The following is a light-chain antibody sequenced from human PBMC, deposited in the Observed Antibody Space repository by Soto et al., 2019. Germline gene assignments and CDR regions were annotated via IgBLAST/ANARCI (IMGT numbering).Light chain of an antibody. CDR1: SGHTNYA. CDR2: VNSDGSH. V-gene: IGLV4-69*01. Sequence: QLVLTQSTSASASLGASVNLTCTLSSGHTNYAIAWHQQRPEKGPRFLMKVNSDGSHNKGDGIPDRFSGSSSGAERFLTISRLQSEDEADYYCQTWGSGLQVFGGGTKLTVL. CDR3: QTWGSGLQV. J-gene: IGLJ3*02.